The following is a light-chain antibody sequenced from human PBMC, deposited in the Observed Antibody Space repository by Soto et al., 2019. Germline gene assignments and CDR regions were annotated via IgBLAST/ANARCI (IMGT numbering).Light chain of an antibody. CDR3: HQYGSSLGT. Sequence: EIVLTQSPGTLSLSPGEGATLSCRASQSVTGTNLAWYQQRPGQAPRLLIYDAVRRATGIPDRFSGSGSGTDLTLTISRLEPEDFAVYCCHQYGSSLGTFGQGTKVDIK. CDR2: DAV. V-gene: IGKV3-20*01. CDR1: QSVTGTN. J-gene: IGKJ2*01.